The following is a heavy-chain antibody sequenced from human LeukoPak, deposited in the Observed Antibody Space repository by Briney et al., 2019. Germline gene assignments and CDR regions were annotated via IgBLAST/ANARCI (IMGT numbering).Heavy chain of an antibody. V-gene: IGHV3-30*02. CDR1: GFTFDDYA. D-gene: IGHD3-3*01. Sequence: PGGSLRLSCAASGFTFDDYAMHWVRQAPGKGLEWVAFIRYDGSNKYYADSVKGRFTISRDNSKNTLYLQMNSLRAEDTAVYYCAKDSPVEWLFDYWGQGTLVTVSS. J-gene: IGHJ4*02. CDR2: IRYDGSNK. CDR3: AKDSPVEWLFDY.